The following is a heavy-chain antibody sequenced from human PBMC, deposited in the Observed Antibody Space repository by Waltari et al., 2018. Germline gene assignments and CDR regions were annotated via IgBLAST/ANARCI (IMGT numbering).Heavy chain of an antibody. V-gene: IGHV3-21*01. Sequence: EVQLVESGGGLVKPGGSLRLSCAASGFTFSSYSMNWVRQAPGKGLEGVSSISSSSSYIYYADSVKGRFTISRDNAKNSLYLQMNSLRAEDTAVYYCARGDIRALLYAFDIWGQGTMVTVSS. J-gene: IGHJ3*02. CDR2: ISSSSSYI. CDR3: ARGDIRALLYAFDI. CDR1: GFTFSSYS. D-gene: IGHD3-9*01.